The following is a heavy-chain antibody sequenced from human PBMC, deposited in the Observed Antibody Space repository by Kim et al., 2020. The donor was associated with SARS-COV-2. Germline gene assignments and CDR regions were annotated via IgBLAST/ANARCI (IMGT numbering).Heavy chain of an antibody. V-gene: IGHV3-11*06. CDR3: ARVNYDILTGYPLRVDAFDI. D-gene: IGHD3-9*01. Sequence: RFTISRDNAKNSLYLQMNSLRAEDTAVYYCARVNYDILTGYPLRVDAFDIWGQGTMVTVSS. J-gene: IGHJ3*02.